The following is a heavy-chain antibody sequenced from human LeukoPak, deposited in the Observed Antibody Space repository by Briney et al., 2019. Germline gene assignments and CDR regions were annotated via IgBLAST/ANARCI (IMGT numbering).Heavy chain of an antibody. V-gene: IGHV1-69*04. Sequence: SVKVSCKASGGTFSSYAISWVRQAPGQGLEWMGRIIPILGIANYAQKFQGRVTITADKSTSTAYMELSSLRSEDTAVYYCARDLGGYNYYYYGMDVWGQGTTVTVSS. CDR2: IIPILGIA. J-gene: IGHJ6*02. D-gene: IGHD3-22*01. CDR1: GGTFSSYA. CDR3: ARDLGGYNYYYYGMDV.